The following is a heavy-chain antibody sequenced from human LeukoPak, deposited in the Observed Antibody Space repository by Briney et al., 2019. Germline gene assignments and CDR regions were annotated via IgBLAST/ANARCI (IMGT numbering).Heavy chain of an antibody. Sequence: GGSLRLSCAASGFTFSSHSMNWVRQAPGKGLEWVSSISSSSSYIYYADSVKGRFTISRDNAKNSLYLQMNSLRAEDTAVYYCARDSSSWYPQFDYWGQGTLVTVSS. CDR3: ARDSSSWYPQFDY. V-gene: IGHV3-21*01. CDR1: GFTFSSHS. J-gene: IGHJ4*02. D-gene: IGHD6-13*01. CDR2: ISSSSSYI.